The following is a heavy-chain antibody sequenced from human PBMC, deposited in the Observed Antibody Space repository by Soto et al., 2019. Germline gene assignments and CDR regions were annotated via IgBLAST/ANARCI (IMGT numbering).Heavy chain of an antibody. V-gene: IGHV3-23*01. Sequence: EVKLLESGGGLAQPGGSLRLSCVGSGFTFDSYAISWVRQAPGERLQWIAAISGSADGTDYAHSVRGRFTISRDIAEKTVHLQMESLIVEDTAVYFCAKDTVGCYSFWSGYYSAGLDVWGQGTLVTVS. CDR2: ISGSADGT. CDR3: AKDTVGCYSFWSGYYSAGLDV. CDR1: GFTFDSYA. D-gene: IGHD3-3*01. J-gene: IGHJ3*01.